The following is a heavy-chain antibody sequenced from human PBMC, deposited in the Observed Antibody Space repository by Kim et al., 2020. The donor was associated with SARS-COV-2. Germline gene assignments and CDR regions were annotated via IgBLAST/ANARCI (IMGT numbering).Heavy chain of an antibody. J-gene: IGHJ4*02. V-gene: IGHV3-64D*09. Sequence: GGSLRLSCSASGFTFSSYAMHWVRQAPGKGLEYVSAISSNGGSTYYADSVKGRFTISRDNSKNTLYLQMSSLRAEDTAVYYCVKEWRYYDSSGYPPSYWGQGTLVTVSS. CDR2: ISSNGGST. D-gene: IGHD3-22*01. CDR3: VKEWRYYDSSGYPPSY. CDR1: GFTFSSYA.